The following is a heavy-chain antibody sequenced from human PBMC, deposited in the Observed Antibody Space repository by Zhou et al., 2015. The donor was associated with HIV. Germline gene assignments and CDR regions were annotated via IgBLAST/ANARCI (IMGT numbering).Heavy chain of an antibody. V-gene: IGHV1-69*12. CDR1: GGTFSSYA. Sequence: QVQLVQSGAEVKKPGSSVKVSCKASGGTFSSYAISWVRQAPGQGLEWMGGIIPIFGTANYAQKFQGRVTITADESTSTAYMELSSLRSEDTAVYYCARASRITMIVVGNSHRAFDIWGQGTMVTVSS. CDR2: IIPIFGTA. J-gene: IGHJ3*02. D-gene: IGHD3-22*01. CDR3: ARASRITMIVVGNSHRAFDI.